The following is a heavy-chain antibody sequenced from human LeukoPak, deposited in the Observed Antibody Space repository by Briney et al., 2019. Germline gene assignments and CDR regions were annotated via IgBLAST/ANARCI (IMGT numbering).Heavy chain of an antibody. CDR3: AREENSSGWYACAFDI. CDR1: GYTFTGYY. Sequence: ASVKVSCKAPGYTFTGYYMHWVRQAPGQGLEWMGWINPNSGGTNYAQKFQGRVTMTRDTSISTAYMELSRLRSDDTAVYYCAREENSSGWYACAFDIWGQGTMVTVSS. J-gene: IGHJ3*02. V-gene: IGHV1-2*02. D-gene: IGHD6-19*01. CDR2: INPNSGGT.